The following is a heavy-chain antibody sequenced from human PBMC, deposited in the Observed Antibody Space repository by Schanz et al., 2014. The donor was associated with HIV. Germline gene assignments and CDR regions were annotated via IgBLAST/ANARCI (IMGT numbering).Heavy chain of an antibody. D-gene: IGHD2-21*02. CDR1: GDSISSGGYY. Sequence: QVQLQESGPGLVKPSQTLSLTCTVSGDSISSGGYYWSWIRQHPGKGLEWIGYIYYSGNTYYNPSLKSRVARSVDTSKNQFSLSLGSVTAADTAIYFCARGSSGGDSAAEYFRHWGQGTLVTVSS. V-gene: IGHV4-31*03. J-gene: IGHJ1*01. CDR2: IYYSGNT. CDR3: ARGSSGGDSAAEYFRH.